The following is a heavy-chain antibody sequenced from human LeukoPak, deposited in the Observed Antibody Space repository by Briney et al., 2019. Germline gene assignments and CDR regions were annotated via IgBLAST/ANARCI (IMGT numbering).Heavy chain of an antibody. CDR3: ARLTNDILTGYPDY. V-gene: IGHV5-51*01. J-gene: IGHJ4*02. CDR1: GYSFTSYW. Sequence: KPGESLKISCKGSGYSFTSYWIGWVRQMPGKGLEWMGIIYPGDSDTRYSPSFQGQVTISADKSISTAYLQWSSLKASDTAMYYCARLTNDILTGYPDYWGQGTLSPSPQ. D-gene: IGHD3-9*01. CDR2: IYPGDSDT.